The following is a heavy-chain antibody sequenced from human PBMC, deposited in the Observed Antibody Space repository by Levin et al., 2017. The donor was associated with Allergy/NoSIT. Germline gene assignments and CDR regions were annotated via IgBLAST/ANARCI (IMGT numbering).Heavy chain of an antibody. J-gene: IGHJ1*01. D-gene: IGHD2-2*02. CDR3: ARQERGSCSSPSCYTDH. CDR1: GGSLSSSNYY. Sequence: SQTLSLTCTGSGGSLSSSNYYWGWIRQPPGKGLEWIGSIYYSGSTYYNPSLKCRVTISVDTSKNQFSLKLSSVTAADTAVYYCARQERGSCSSPSCYTDHWGQGTLVTVSS. V-gene: IGHV4-39*01. CDR2: IYYSGST.